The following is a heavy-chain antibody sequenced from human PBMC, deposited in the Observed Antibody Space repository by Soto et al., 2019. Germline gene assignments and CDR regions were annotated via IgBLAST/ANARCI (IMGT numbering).Heavy chain of an antibody. CDR2: ISAYNGNT. CDR3: ARDSSWNYYGSGSYDY. CDR1: GYTFTSYG. D-gene: IGHD3-10*01. V-gene: IGHV1-18*01. Sequence: ASVKVSCKASGYTFTSYGISWVRQAPGQGLEWMGWISAYNGNTNYAQKLQGRVTMTTDTSTSTAYMELRSLRSDDTAVYYCARDSSWNYYGSGSYDYWGQGTLVTVSS. J-gene: IGHJ4*02.